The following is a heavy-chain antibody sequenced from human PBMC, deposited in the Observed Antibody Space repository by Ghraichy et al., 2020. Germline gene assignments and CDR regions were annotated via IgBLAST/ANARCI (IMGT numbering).Heavy chain of an antibody. CDR1: GFTFSSYI. Sequence: GGSLRLSCAASGFTFSSYIMNWVRQAPGKGLEWVSYISSSSSTIYYADSVKGRFTISRDNAKNSLYLQMNSLRDEDTAVYYCAREIYDSSGYYLRGFDYWGQGTLVTVSS. CDR2: ISSSSSTI. J-gene: IGHJ4*02. CDR3: AREIYDSSGYYLRGFDY. D-gene: IGHD3-22*01. V-gene: IGHV3-48*02.